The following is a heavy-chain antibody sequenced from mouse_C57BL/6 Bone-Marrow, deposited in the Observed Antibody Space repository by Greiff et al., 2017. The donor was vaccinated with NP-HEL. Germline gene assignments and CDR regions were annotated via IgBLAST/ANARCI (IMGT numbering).Heavy chain of an antibody. CDR1: GFNIKDYY. Sequence: VQLQQSGAELVKPGASVTLSCTASGFNIKDYYMHWVKQRTEQGLEWIGRIGTEDGETKYAPKFQGKATITADTSSNTTYLQLSSLTSEDTAVYYWAVYDGLDYWGQGTTLTVSS. CDR2: IGTEDGET. J-gene: IGHJ2*01. CDR3: AVYDGLDY. D-gene: IGHD2-12*01. V-gene: IGHV14-2*01.